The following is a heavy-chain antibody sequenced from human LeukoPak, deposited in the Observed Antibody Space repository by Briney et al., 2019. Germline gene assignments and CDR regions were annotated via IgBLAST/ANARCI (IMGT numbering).Heavy chain of an antibody. CDR1: GYSISSGYY. CDR2: TYYTGST. D-gene: IGHD5/OR15-5a*01. Sequence: SETLSLTCAVSGYSISSGYYWGWIRQPPGKGLEWIGSTYYTGSTYYNSSLKSRVTISVDTSKNQFSLNLSSVTAADTAVYYCASRRAYHVYGYWGQGTLVTVSS. V-gene: IGHV4-38-2*01. CDR3: ASRRAYHVYGY. J-gene: IGHJ4*02.